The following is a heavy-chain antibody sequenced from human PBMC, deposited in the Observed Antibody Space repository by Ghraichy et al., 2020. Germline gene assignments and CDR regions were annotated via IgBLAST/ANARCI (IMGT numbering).Heavy chain of an antibody. J-gene: IGHJ6*02. D-gene: IGHD4-23*01. Sequence: GSLRLSCVGSGFTFSSYSMNWVRQPPGKGLEWVSYITSSSRTKSYADSVKGRFTISRANAQNSLYLQMNSLRDEDTAVYYCARGSTVVRFFFYDGMDVWGQATTITVSS. CDR1: GFTFSSYS. CDR3: ARGSTVVRFFFYDGMDV. V-gene: IGHV3-48*02. CDR2: ITSSSRTK.